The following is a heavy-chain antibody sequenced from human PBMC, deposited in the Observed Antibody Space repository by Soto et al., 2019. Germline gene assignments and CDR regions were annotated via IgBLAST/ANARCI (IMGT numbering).Heavy chain of an antibody. D-gene: IGHD5-18*01. Sequence: EVQLVESGGGLVKPGGSLRLSCAASGFTFSSYSMNWVRQAPGKGLEWVSSISSGSEYIYYADSLKGRFTSSRDNAKHSLYLQMNSLRAEDTAVYYCARVYTSGYGFDYWGQGTLVTVSS. CDR1: GFTFSSYS. CDR2: ISSGSEYI. CDR3: ARVYTSGYGFDY. J-gene: IGHJ4*02. V-gene: IGHV3-21*06.